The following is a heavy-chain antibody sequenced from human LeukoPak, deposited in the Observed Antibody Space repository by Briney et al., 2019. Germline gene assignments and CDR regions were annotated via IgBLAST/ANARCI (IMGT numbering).Heavy chain of an antibody. V-gene: IGHV4-39*07. CDR3: ARGGNSWACWFDP. D-gene: IGHD1-1*01. CDR1: GGSISSSSYY. J-gene: IGHJ5*01. CDR2: IYYSGST. Sequence: PSETLSLTCTVSGGSISSSSYYWGWLRQPPGKGLEWIGSIYYSGSTYYNPSLKSRVTISVDTSKNQFSLKLSSVTAADTAVYYCARGGNSWACWFDPWGQGTLVIVSS.